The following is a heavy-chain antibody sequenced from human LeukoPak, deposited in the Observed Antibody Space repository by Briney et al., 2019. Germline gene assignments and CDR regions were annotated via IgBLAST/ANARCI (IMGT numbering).Heavy chain of an antibody. CDR3: APEYSSSSRNYYMDV. D-gene: IGHD6-6*01. CDR2: ISSSSSTI. J-gene: IGHJ6*03. CDR1: GFTLSSYS. Sequence: PGGSLRLSCAASGFTLSSYSMNWIRQAPGKGLEWVSYISSSSSTIYYADSVKGRFTISRDNAKNSLYLQMNSLRAEDTAVYYCAPEYSSSSRNYYMDVWGKGTTVTVSS. V-gene: IGHV3-48*04.